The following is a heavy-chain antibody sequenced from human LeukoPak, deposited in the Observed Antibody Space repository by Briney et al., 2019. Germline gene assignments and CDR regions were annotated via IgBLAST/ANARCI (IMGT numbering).Heavy chain of an antibody. V-gene: IGHV3-7*01. Sequence: PGGSLRLSCAASGFTFSSYWMSWVRQAPGKGLEWVANIKEDGSAKYYVDSVKGRFTISRDNAKNSLYLQMNNLSAEDTAVYYCVRDTPGDGAYDFDWGQGTLVTVSS. CDR1: GFTFSSYW. J-gene: IGHJ4*02. CDR3: VRDTPGDGAYDFD. CDR2: IKEDGSAK. D-gene: IGHD5-12*01.